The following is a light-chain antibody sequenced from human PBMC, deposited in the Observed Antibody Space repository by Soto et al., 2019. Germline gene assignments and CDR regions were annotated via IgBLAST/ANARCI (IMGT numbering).Light chain of an antibody. Sequence: DIQLTQSPSFLSASVGDRVTITCRASQGISSYLTWYQQKPGKGPKLLIYAASTLQSGVPSRFSGSGSGTELTLTISSLQPEDFANYYCQQLNSYPLTFGGGTKVEIK. CDR3: QQLNSYPLT. CDR2: AAS. CDR1: QGISSY. V-gene: IGKV1-9*01. J-gene: IGKJ4*01.